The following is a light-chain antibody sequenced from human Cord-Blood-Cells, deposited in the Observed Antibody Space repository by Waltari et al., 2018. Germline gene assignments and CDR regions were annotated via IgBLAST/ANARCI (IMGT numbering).Light chain of an antibody. CDR2: DAS. V-gene: IGKV3D-11*02. CDR1: QSVSSY. J-gene: IGKJ3*01. CDR3: QQRSNWHT. Sequence: EIVLTQSPATLSLSPGERANLSCRASQSVSSYLAWYQQKPGQAPRLRIYDASNRATGIPARFSGSGPWTDFTLTISSLEPEDFAVYYCQQRSNWHTFGPGTKVDIK.